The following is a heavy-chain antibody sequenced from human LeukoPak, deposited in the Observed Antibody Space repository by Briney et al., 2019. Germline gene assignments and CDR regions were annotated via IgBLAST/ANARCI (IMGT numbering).Heavy chain of an antibody. CDR3: ARDRSSTSCDPLCIYYYYMDV. J-gene: IGHJ6*03. D-gene: IGHD2-2*01. V-gene: IGHV3-7*01. Sequence: GGSLRLSCAASGFTFSSYWMSWVRQAPGKGLEWVANIKQDGSEKYYVDSVKGRFTISRDNAKNSLYLQMNSLRAEDTAVYYCARDRSSTSCDPLCIYYYYMDVWGKGTTVTVSS. CDR2: IKQDGSEK. CDR1: GFTFSSYW.